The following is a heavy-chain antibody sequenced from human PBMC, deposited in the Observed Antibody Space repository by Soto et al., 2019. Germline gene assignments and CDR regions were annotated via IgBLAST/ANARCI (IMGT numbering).Heavy chain of an antibody. CDR3: ARNGYFDWLFHH. Sequence: ASVKVACKASGYTFTSYDINWLRLATGQGLEWMGWMNPNSGNTGYAQKFQGRVTMTRNTSISTAYMELSSLRSEDTAVYYCARNGYFDWLFHHWGQGTLVTVSS. J-gene: IGHJ4*02. D-gene: IGHD3-9*01. CDR2: MNPNSGNT. V-gene: IGHV1-8*01. CDR1: GYTFTSYD.